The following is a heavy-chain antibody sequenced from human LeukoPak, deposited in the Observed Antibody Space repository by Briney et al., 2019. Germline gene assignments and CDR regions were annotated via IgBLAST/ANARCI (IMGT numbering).Heavy chain of an antibody. D-gene: IGHD1-26*01. CDR2: ISYDGSNK. J-gene: IGHJ3*02. V-gene: IGHV3-30*04. CDR1: GFIFSSYA. Sequence: PGGSLRLSCAASGFIFSSYAMHWVRQAPGKGLEWVAVISYDGSNKYYADSVKGRFTISRDNSKNTLYLQMNSLRAEDTAVYYCARRGEWELLDAFDIWGQGTMVTVSS. CDR3: ARRGEWELLDAFDI.